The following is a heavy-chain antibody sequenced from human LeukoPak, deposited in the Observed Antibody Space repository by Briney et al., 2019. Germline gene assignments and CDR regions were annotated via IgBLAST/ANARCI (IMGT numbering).Heavy chain of an antibody. CDR1: GFTFSSYA. CDR3: VRVGSVAGSDYLDY. V-gene: IGHV3-23*01. J-gene: IGHJ4*02. CDR2: ISGSGGST. Sequence: GGSLRLSCAASGFTFSSYAMSWVRQAPGKGLEWVSAISGSGGSTYYADSVKGRFTISRDNSKNSLYLQMNSLKTEDTAVYYCVRVGSVAGSDYLDYWGQGTLVTVSS. D-gene: IGHD6-19*01.